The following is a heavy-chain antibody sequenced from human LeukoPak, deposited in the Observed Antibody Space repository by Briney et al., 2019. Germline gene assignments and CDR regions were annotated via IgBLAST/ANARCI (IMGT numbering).Heavy chain of an antibody. CDR3: AKVLLWFGEFFS. J-gene: IGHJ5*02. D-gene: IGHD3-10*01. CDR1: GFTFSRYG. CDR2: ISGSGGST. V-gene: IGHV3-23*01. Sequence: PGGSLRLSCAASGFTFSRYGMSWVRQAPGKGLEWVSAISGSGGSTYYADSVKGRFTISRDNSKNTLYLQMNSLRAEDTAVYYCAKVLLWFGEFFSWGQGTLVTVSS.